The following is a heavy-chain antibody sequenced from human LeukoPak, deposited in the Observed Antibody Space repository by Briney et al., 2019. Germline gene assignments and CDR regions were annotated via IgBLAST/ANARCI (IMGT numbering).Heavy chain of an antibody. Sequence: GGSLRLSCAASGFTFSSYWMHWVRQAPGKGLVWVSRINSDGSSTSYADSVKGRFTISRDNAKNTLYLQMNSLRAEDTAVYYCARVTYYYDSSGYISDAFDIWGQGTMVTVSS. V-gene: IGHV3-74*01. J-gene: IGHJ3*02. CDR2: INSDGSST. D-gene: IGHD3-22*01. CDR1: GFTFSSYW. CDR3: ARVTYYYDSSGYISDAFDI.